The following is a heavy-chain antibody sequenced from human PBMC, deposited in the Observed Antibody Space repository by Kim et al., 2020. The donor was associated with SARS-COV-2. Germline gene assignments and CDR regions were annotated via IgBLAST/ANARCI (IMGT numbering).Heavy chain of an antibody. D-gene: IGHD1-26*01. CDR2: GCKA. Sequence: GCKAYSADSVKGRFTISRDNAKDSLYLQMDSLRDEDTAVYYCVRDPWAYWGQGILVTVSS. J-gene: IGHJ4*02. V-gene: IGHV3-7*01. CDR3: VRDPWAY.